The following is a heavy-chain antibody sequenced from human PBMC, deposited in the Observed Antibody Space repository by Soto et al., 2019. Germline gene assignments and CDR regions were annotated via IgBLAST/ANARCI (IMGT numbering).Heavy chain of an antibody. V-gene: IGHV3-11*01. CDR2: ISSGADTI. Sequence: PGGALGLSCLASGFSFSSHYMTWIRQAPGKGLEWVSYISSGADTIYYSDSVKGRFTVSRDNARNSLYLQMDSLRAEDTAIYYCAGDPYYYASDYWGQGTLVTVSS. J-gene: IGHJ4*02. CDR3: AGDPYYYASDY. CDR1: GFSFSSHY. D-gene: IGHD3-10*01.